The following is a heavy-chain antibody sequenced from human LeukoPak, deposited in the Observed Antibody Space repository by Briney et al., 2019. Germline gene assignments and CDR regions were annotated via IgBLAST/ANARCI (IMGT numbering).Heavy chain of an antibody. CDR1: GYTFTDYY. J-gene: IGHJ4*02. CDR3: ARGKQWLGHIDY. CDR2: INPNSGGT. V-gene: IGHV1-2*02. Sequence: ASVKVSCKASGYTFTDYYLHWMRQAPGQGLEWMGWINPNSGGTNFAQKFQGRVTMTRDTSISTAYMELSRLRSDDTAVYYCARGKQWLGHIDYWGQGTLVTVSS. D-gene: IGHD6-19*01.